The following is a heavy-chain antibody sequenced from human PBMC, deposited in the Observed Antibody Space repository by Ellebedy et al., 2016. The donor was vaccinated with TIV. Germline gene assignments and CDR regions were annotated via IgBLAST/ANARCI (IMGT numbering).Heavy chain of an antibody. CDR2: ISGSGKTNT. CDR1: GFTFSNYA. V-gene: IGHV3-23*01. D-gene: IGHD6-19*01. Sequence: GESLKISXAASGFTFSNYAMSWVRQAPGEGLEWASTISGSGKTNTFYADSVKGRFTISRDDSKNTLFLQVNSLTAGDTALYHCVRGGYSSGWGFDYWGQGTLVTVSP. CDR3: VRGGYSSGWGFDY. J-gene: IGHJ4*02.